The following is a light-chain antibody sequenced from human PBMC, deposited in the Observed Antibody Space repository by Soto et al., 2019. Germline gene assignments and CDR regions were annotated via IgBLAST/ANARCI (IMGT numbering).Light chain of an antibody. CDR2: EVT. V-gene: IGLV2-8*01. CDR3: SSHGGANNFYV. CDR1: SIDIGAYNY. Sequence: QSVLTQPPSASGSPGQSVTISCTGTSIDIGAYNYVSWYQQHPGKVPKLIIHEVTKRPSGVPDRFSASKSGNTACLTVSGLQAEDEADYYCSSHGGANNFYVFGTGTKVTVL. J-gene: IGLJ1*01.